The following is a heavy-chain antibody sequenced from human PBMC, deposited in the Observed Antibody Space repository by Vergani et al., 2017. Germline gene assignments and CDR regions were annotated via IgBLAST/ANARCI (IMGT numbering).Heavy chain of an antibody. Sequence: QVQLVQSGAEVKKPGASVKVSCKASGYTFTSYGISWVRQAPGQGLEWMGWISAYNGNTNYAQKLQGRVTMTTDTSTSTAYMELRSLRSDDTAVYYCARDRRYVVPAANPPFVYWGQGTLVTVSS. J-gene: IGHJ4*02. CDR1: GYTFTSYG. D-gene: IGHD2-2*01. V-gene: IGHV1-18*01. CDR2: ISAYNGNT. CDR3: ARDRRYVVPAANPPFVY.